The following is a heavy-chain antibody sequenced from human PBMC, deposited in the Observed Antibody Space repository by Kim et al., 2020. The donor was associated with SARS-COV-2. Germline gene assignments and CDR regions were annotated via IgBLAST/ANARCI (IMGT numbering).Heavy chain of an antibody. CDR3: ARDSGRYCSSTSCYVGYNWFDP. CDR1: GFTFSSYS. J-gene: IGHJ5*02. Sequence: GGSLRLSCAASGFTFSSYSMNWVRQAPGKGLEWVSYISSSSSTIYYADSVKGRFTISRDNAKNSLYLQMNSLRDEDTAVYYCARDSGRYCSSTSCYVGYNWFDPWGQGTLVTVSS. V-gene: IGHV3-48*02. D-gene: IGHD2-2*01. CDR2: ISSSSSTI.